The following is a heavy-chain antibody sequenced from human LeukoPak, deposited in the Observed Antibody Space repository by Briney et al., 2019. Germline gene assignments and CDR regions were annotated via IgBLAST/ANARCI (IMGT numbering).Heavy chain of an antibody. CDR3: ARDLSSGWYEGFDY. CDR1: GGTFSSYA. V-gene: IGHV1-69*13. Sequence: ASVKVSCKASGGTFSSYAISWVRQAPGQGLEWMGGIIPIFGTANYAQKFQGRVTITADESTSTAYMELSSLRSEDTAVYYCARDLSSGWYEGFDYWGQGTLVTVSS. CDR2: IIPIFGTA. J-gene: IGHJ4*02. D-gene: IGHD6-19*01.